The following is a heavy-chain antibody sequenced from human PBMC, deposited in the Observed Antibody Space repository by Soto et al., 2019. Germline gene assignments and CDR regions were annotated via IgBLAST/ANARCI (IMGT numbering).Heavy chain of an antibody. CDR3: ARDRRYMITFGGVIAPDY. D-gene: IGHD3-16*02. CDR2: ISAYNGNT. V-gene: IGHV1-18*03. CDR1: GYTFTNYG. J-gene: IGHJ4*02. Sequence: QVQLVQSGAEVKKPGASVKVSCKASGYTFTNYGISWVRQAPGQGLEWMGWISAYNGNTNYAQKLQGRVTMTTDTSTSTAYMELRSLRSDDMAVYYCARDRRYMITFGGVIAPDYWGQGTLVTVSS.